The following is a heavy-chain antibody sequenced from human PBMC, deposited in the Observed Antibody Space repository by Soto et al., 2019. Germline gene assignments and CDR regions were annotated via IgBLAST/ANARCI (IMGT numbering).Heavy chain of an antibody. CDR2: ISYDGSNK. Sequence: GGSLRLSCAASGFTFSSYGMHWVRQAPGKGLEWVAVISYDGSNKYYADSVKGRFTISRDNSKNTLYLQMNSLRAEDTAVYYCAKSFGVVVPAAHRWGQGTLVTVSS. D-gene: IGHD2-2*01. J-gene: IGHJ4*02. CDR3: AKSFGVVVPAAHR. V-gene: IGHV3-30*18. CDR1: GFTFSSYG.